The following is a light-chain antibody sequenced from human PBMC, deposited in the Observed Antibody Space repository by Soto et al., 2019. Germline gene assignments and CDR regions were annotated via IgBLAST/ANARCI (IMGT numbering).Light chain of an antibody. CDR2: AAS. CDR3: QQVDGYPHT. Sequence: DVQLTQFPSFLSQSLGDRATITSRAIQGIRSHLAWYQQTQGRGPKLLTYAASTLLSGVPSRFSGSGFGTDFTLAISNLQPEDFATYYCQQVDGYPHTFGQGTKLEI. CDR1: QGIRSH. V-gene: IGKV1-9*01. J-gene: IGKJ2*01.